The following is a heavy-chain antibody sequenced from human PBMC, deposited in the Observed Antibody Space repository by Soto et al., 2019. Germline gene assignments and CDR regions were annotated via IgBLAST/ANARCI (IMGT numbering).Heavy chain of an antibody. V-gene: IGHV3-33*01. CDR2: IWHDGSNK. J-gene: IGHJ4*02. CDR3: AMTYSSSFFADY. D-gene: IGHD6-6*01. CDR1: GFTFSSYG. Sequence: QVQLVESGGGVVQPGRSLRLSCAASGFTFSSYGMHWVRQAPGKGLEWVAVIWHDGSNKYYEDSVKGRFTISRDNCKNTMYLQMTSLRAKDTAVYYCAMTYSSSFFADYWGQGTLVTVSS.